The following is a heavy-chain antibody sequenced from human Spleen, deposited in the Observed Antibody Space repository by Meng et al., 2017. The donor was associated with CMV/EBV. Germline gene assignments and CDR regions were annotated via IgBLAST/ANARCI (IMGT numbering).Heavy chain of an antibody. CDR3: VRVYYYNTGAYLGVDY. Sequence: GSLRLSCTVSGGSISSSSYYWGWIRQPPGKGLEWIGSIYYSGSTYYNPSLKSRVTISVDTSKNQFSLKLSSVTAADTAVYYCVRVYYYNTGAYLGVDYWGQGTLVTVSS. J-gene: IGHJ4*02. CDR2: IYYSGST. D-gene: IGHD3-22*01. V-gene: IGHV4-39*07. CDR1: GGSISSSSYY.